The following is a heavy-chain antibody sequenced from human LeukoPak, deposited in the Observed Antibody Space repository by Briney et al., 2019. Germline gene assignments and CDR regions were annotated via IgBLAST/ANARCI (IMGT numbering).Heavy chain of an antibody. V-gene: IGHV3-7*01. CDR1: GFTFSTYW. D-gene: IGHD6-19*01. CDR3: ARRAVGNSHYYSMDV. CDR2: INQDGGEK. Sequence: GGSLRLSCEVSGFTFSTYWMSWARQAPGKGLEWVANINQDGGEKSYVDSVKGRFTISRDNAKNSLYLQMNSLRAEDTAVYYCARRAVGNSHYYSMDVWGKGTTVTVSS. J-gene: IGHJ6*03.